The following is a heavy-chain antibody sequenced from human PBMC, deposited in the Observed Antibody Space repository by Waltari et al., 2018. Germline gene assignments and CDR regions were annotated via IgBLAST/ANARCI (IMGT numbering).Heavy chain of an antibody. CDR2: SNPNSGAT. CDR3: AKGDLGSCTSTSCSYATFDI. Sequence: QVQLVQSGAEVKKPGASVKVSCKASGYTFTDYYMQWVRQAPGQGLEWMGWSNPNSGATNYAQKFQCRVTMTSDTSISTAYIELTRLTSDATAFYYCAKGDLGSCTSTSCSYATFDIWGQGTMVTVSS. D-gene: IGHD2-2*01. V-gene: IGHV1-2*02. J-gene: IGHJ3*02. CDR1: GYTFTDYY.